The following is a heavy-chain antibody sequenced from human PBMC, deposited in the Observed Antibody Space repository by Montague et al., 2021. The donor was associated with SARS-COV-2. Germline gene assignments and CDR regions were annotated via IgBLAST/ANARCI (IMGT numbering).Heavy chain of an antibody. D-gene: IGHD3-22*01. V-gene: IGHV4-31*03. Sequence: TLSLTCTVSGGSISSGGYYWSWIRQHPGKGLEWIGYIYYSGSTYYNPSLKSRVTISVDTSKNQFSLKLSSVTAADTAVYYCARAGTITRIVRVIDAFDIWGQGTMVTVSS. CDR2: IYYSGST. CDR1: GGSISSGGYY. CDR3: ARAGTITRIVRVIDAFDI. J-gene: IGHJ3*02.